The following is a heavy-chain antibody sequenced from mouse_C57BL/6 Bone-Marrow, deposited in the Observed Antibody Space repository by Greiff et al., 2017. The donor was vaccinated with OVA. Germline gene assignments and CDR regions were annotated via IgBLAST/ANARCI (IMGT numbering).Heavy chain of an antibody. J-gene: IGHJ1*03. CDR3: ARQPNFDV. CDR2: ISNGGGST. Sequence: EVQLVESGGGLVQPGGSLKLSCAASGFTFSDYYMYWVRQTPEKRLEWVAYISNGGGSTYYPDTVKGRFTISRDNAKNTLYLQMSRLKSEDTAMYYCARQPNFDVWGTGTTVTVSS. V-gene: IGHV5-12*01. CDR1: GFTFSDYY.